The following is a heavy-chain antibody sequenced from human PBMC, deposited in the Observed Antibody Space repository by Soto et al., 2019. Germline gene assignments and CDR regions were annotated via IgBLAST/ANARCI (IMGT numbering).Heavy chain of an antibody. CDR2: ISGGGDRT. J-gene: IGHJ2*01. Sequence: EVQLLGSGGGLVQPGGSLRLSCVGSGFTFISYAMNWVRQAPGKGLEWVSGISGGGDRTFDADSVKGRFTISRDNSKNTVNLQMNSLRADDTAVYYCARKVLGSTSRPDYWYFDLWGRGTLVTVSS. CDR3: ARKVLGSTSRPDYWYFDL. D-gene: IGHD3-16*01. V-gene: IGHV3-23*01. CDR1: GFTFISYA.